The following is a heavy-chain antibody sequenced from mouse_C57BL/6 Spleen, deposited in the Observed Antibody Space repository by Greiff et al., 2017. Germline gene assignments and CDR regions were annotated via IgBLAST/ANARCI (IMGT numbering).Heavy chain of an antibody. V-gene: IGHV14-2*01. CDR1: GFNIKDYY. J-gene: IGHJ3*01. Sequence: EVKLVESGAELVKPGASVKLSCTASGFNIKDYYMHWVKQRTEQGLEWIGRIDPEDGATKYAPKFQGKATITADTSSNTAYLQLNSLTSEDTAVYYCAREDYDYDWFAYWGQGTLVTVSA. D-gene: IGHD2-4*01. CDR2: IDPEDGAT. CDR3: AREDYDYDWFAY.